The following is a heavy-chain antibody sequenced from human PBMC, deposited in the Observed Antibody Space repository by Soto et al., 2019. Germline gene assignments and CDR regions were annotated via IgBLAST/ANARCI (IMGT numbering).Heavy chain of an antibody. D-gene: IGHD3-10*01. J-gene: IGHJ4*02. Sequence: QLQLQEAGPGLRRPSETLSRTGTVSGGSISVRSGLWGWIRQPPGKGLESIGTIYYNGNTYSNPSVEGRFTMTVTMSKNEFSFNPNSLTAADTAVYYCSRLTHYGPESCPEYWGQGTLVTVYS. CDR3: SRLTHYGPESCPEY. CDR2: IYYNGNT. V-gene: IGHV4-39*01. CDR1: GGSISVRSGL.